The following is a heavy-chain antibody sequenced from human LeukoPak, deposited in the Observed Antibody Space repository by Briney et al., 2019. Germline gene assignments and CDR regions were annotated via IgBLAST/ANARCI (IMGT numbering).Heavy chain of an antibody. D-gene: IGHD5-12*01. CDR2: ISAYNGNT. CDR3: ARDGRLDSGYEDYYYYYGMDV. V-gene: IGHV1-18*01. CDR1: GYTFTSYG. J-gene: IGHJ6*02. Sequence: GASVKVSCKASGYTFTSYGISWVRQAPGQGLEWMGWISAYNGNTNYAQKLQGRVTMTTDTSTSTAYMELRSLRSDDTAVYYCARDGRLDSGYEDYYYYYGMDVWGQGTTVTVSS.